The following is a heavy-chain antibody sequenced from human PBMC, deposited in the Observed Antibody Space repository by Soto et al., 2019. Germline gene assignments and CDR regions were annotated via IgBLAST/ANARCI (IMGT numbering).Heavy chain of an antibody. CDR1: GYTFTSSG. Sequence: QLVQSGAEVRKPGASVKVSCKASGYTFTSSGMNWVRQAPGQGLEWMGWISGYSNNSNYAQKLQGRVTMTTDTSTTTAYLELRSLRSDDTAVYYCARGLSDILTAYFSDAFDMWGQGTMVTVSS. J-gene: IGHJ3*02. D-gene: IGHD3-9*01. V-gene: IGHV1-18*01. CDR2: ISGYSNNS. CDR3: ARGLSDILTAYFSDAFDM.